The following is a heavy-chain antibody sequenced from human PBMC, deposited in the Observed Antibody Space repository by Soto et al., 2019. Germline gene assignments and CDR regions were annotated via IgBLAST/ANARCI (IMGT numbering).Heavy chain of an antibody. CDR2: FQTDGSHP. D-gene: IGHD2-21*02. CDR3: ARGGDPDY. CDR1: GLTFDYYW. J-gene: IGHJ4*02. Sequence: VQLVESGGGIVQPGGSLRLSCVASGLTFDYYWMHWVRQAPGEGQMWVSRFQTDGSHPDYADSVKGRFTISRDNAKNTLYLQMNNLRAEDTAVYYCARGGDPDYSGQGTLVTVSS. V-gene: IGHV3-74*01.